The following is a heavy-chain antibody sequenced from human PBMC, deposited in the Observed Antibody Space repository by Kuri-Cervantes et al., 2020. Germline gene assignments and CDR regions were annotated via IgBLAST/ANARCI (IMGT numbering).Heavy chain of an antibody. J-gene: IGHJ3*02. CDR1: GYTLTELS. CDR2: FNPKDGET. CDR3: ATGGDTAMFYDAFNI. D-gene: IGHD5-18*01. V-gene: IGHV1-24*01. Sequence: ASVKVSCKVSGYTLTELSMHWVRQAPGEGLEWMGGFNPKDGETIYAQKFQGRVTMTEDTSTDTAYMELSSLRSEDTAVYYCATGGDTAMFYDAFNIWGKGTLVTVSS.